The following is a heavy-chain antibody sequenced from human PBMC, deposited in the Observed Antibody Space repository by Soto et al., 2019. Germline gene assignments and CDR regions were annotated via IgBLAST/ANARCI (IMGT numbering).Heavy chain of an antibody. V-gene: IGHV1-69*06. J-gene: IGHJ4*02. D-gene: IGHD1-26*01. Sequence: QVQLVQSGAEVKKPGSSVKVSCKASGGTFSNYAINWVRQAPGQGLEWMGGIIPLFGTPNYAQKFQGRVTFTAHKYTSPAYMELRSLRSDDTAVYYCARGWETVGTTTPFAYWGQGTLVTVSS. CDR2: IIPLFGTP. CDR3: ARGWETVGTTTPFAY. CDR1: GGTFSNYA.